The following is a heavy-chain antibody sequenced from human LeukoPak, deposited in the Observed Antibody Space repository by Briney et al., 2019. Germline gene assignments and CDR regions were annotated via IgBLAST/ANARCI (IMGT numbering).Heavy chain of an antibody. V-gene: IGHV3-21*01. CDR1: GFTFSSYS. Sequence: GESLSLSCAASGFTFSSYSMNRVRQAPGKGLEWVSSIFSGGTSMYYADSVKGRFTISRDNAKDSLYLQMNSLRAEDTAVYYCARKGYRSCSNCYSNSFSYMAVCNKGTTVTVS. J-gene: IGHJ6*03. CDR3: ARKGYRSCSNCYSNSFSYMAV. D-gene: IGHD2-15*01. CDR2: IFSGGTSM.